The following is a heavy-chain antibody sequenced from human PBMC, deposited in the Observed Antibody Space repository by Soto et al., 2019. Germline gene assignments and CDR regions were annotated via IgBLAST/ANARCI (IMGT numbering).Heavy chain of an antibody. D-gene: IGHD3-3*01. CDR3: ARDRTEYYDFWSGYNRYYYYGMDV. Sequence: SETLSLTCTVSGGSISSGGYYWSWIRQHPGKGLEWIGYIYYSGSTYYNPSLKSRVTISVDTSKNQFSLKLSSVTAADTAVYYCARDRTEYYDFWSGYNRYYYYGMDVWGQGTTVTVSS. CDR1: GGSISSGGYY. V-gene: IGHV4-31*03. J-gene: IGHJ6*02. CDR2: IYYSGST.